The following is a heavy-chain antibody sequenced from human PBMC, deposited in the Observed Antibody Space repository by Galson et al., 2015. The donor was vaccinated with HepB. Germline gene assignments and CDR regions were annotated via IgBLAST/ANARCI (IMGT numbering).Heavy chain of an antibody. CDR2: TSYDGHNE. D-gene: IGHD3-3*01. Sequence: SLRLSCATSGFTFRSYALHWVRQAPGKGLEWVSFTSYDGHNESYVDSVKGRFIISRDNSKNTLYLQMNSLRPEDTALYYCAREQTAHDFGSAFFWLDPWGQGTLVTVSS. CDR1: GFTFRSYA. CDR3: AREQTAHDFGSAFFWLDP. V-gene: IGHV3-30-3*01. J-gene: IGHJ5*02.